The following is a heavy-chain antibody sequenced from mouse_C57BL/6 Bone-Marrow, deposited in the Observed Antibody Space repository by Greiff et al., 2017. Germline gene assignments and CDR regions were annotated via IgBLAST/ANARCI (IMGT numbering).Heavy chain of an antibody. V-gene: IGHV1-82*01. Sequence: VKLQESGPELVKPGASVKISCKASGYAFSSSWMNWVKQRPGKGLEWIGRIYPGDGDTNYNGKFKGKATLTADKSSSTAYMQLSSLTSEDSAVYFCARYYYGRHYWGQGTTLTVSS. CDR1: GYAFSSSW. D-gene: IGHD1-1*01. J-gene: IGHJ2*01. CDR2: IYPGDGDT. CDR3: ARYYYGRHY.